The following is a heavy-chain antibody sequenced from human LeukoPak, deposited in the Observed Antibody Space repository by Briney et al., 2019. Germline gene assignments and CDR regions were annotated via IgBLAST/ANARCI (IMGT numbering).Heavy chain of an antibody. J-gene: IGHJ4*02. CDR3: ARRNYGDYN. D-gene: IGHD4-17*01. CDR1: GYTFTRHY. CDR2: INPSSGGT. Sequence: GASVKVSCKASGYTFTRHYMNWVRQAPGQGLEWMGKINPSSGGTGYAQKFQGRVTMTRNTSISTAYMELSSLRSEDTAVYYCARRNYGDYNWGQGTLVTVSS. V-gene: IGHV1-46*01.